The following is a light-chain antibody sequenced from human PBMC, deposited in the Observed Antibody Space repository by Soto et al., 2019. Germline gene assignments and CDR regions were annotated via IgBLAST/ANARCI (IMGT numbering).Light chain of an antibody. V-gene: IGKV3-15*01. CDR1: QSVSSN. CDR2: VAS. J-gene: IGKJ4*02. CDR3: QQYNVWPLT. Sequence: EIVMTQSPATLSVSPGERATLSCRASQSVSSNLAWYQQKPGQTPKLLIYVASTRATGIPARFSGSGSGTEFTLTSSSLQFEDFAVYYCQQYNVWPLTFGGGTKVEFK.